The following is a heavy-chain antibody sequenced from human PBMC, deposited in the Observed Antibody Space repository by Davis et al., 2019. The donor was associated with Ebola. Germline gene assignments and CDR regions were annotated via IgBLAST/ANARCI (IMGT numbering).Heavy chain of an antibody. Sequence: GGSLRLSCAASGFTFSGSAMHWVRQAPGKGLEWVGFIRSKAYGGTTEYAASVKGRFTISRDDSKSIAYLQMNSLKTEDTAVYYCTNHGDWGQGTLVTVSS. CDR2: IRSKAYGGTT. CDR3: TNHGD. J-gene: IGHJ4*02. D-gene: IGHD4-17*01. V-gene: IGHV3-49*04. CDR1: GFTFSGSA.